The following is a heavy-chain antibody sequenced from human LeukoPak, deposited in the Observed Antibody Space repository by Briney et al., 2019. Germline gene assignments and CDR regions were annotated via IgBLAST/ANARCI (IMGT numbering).Heavy chain of an antibody. CDR2: IYSGGST. D-gene: IGHD2-8*01. J-gene: IGHJ4*02. CDR1: GFSVSSNY. Sequence: GGSLRLSCAASGFSVSSNYMSWVRQAPGKGLEWVSVIYSGGSTYYADSVKGRFTISRDNSKNTLYLQMNSMRAEDTAVYYCASSVLMVEDYFVSCGQGTLVTVSS. V-gene: IGHV3-66*01. CDR3: ASSVLMVEDYFVS.